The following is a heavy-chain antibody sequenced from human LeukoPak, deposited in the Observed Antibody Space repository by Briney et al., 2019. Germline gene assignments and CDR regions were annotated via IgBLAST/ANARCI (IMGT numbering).Heavy chain of an antibody. CDR1: GGSINDYY. CDR2: ISHTEGT. D-gene: IGHD2-2*02. V-gene: IGHV4-34*01. Sequence: PSETLSLTCGVFGGSINDYYWRWIRQSPGKGLEWIGEISHTEGTRYNPSLESRLTMSVGPSENQLSLKVIFVTAADTAVYYCARIRCGHSGPLCYNHWGPGTLVTVSS. J-gene: IGHJ4*02. CDR3: ARIRCGHSGPLCYNH.